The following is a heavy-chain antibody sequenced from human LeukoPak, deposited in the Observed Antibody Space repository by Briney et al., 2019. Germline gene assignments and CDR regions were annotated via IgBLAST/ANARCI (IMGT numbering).Heavy chain of an antibody. CDR3: ARLGPNTYCSSTSCSDNWFDP. CDR1: GFTFSTYI. CDR2: INGNGGTT. D-gene: IGHD2-2*01. Sequence: PGGSLRLSCAASGFTFSTYIMHWVRQAPGKGLEYVPAINGNGGTTYYANSVKGRFTISRDNSKNTLYLQMGSLRAEDMAVYYCARLGPNTYCSSTSCSDNWFDPWGQGTLVTVSS. V-gene: IGHV3-64*01. J-gene: IGHJ5*02.